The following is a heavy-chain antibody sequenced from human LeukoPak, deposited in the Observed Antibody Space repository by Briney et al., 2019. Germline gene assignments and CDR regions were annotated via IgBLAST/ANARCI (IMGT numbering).Heavy chain of an antibody. Sequence: SVKVSCKASGGTFSSYAISWVRQAPGQGLEWMGGIIPIFGTANYAQKFQGRVTITADESTSTAYMELSSLRSEDTTVYYCARSMDYGGNHWGQGTLVTVSS. CDR3: ARSMDYGGNH. CDR2: IIPIFGTA. J-gene: IGHJ5*02. CDR1: GGTFSSYA. V-gene: IGHV1-69*01. D-gene: IGHD4-23*01.